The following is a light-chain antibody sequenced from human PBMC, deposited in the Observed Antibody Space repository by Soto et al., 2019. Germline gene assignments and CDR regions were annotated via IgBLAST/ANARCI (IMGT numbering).Light chain of an antibody. V-gene: IGLV2-14*03. CDR3: SSNTSSSPLV. CDR1: SSDVGGYNY. CDR2: DVS. J-gene: IGLJ1*01. Sequence: QSVLTQPASVSGSPGQSITISCTGTSSDVGGYNYVSWYQQHPGKAPKLMIYDVSNRPSGVSNRFSGSKSGNTASLTISGLQAEDEADNYCSSNTSSSPLVFPTGTKVPVL.